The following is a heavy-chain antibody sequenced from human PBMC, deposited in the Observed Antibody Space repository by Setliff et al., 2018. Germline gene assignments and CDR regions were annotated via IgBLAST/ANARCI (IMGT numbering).Heavy chain of an antibody. CDR3: ATSGFCSAGSCYSFDD. D-gene: IGHD2-15*01. V-gene: IGHV4-34*01. CDR2: ISPIGST. J-gene: IGHJ4*02. Sequence: SETLSLTCAASGGSFSDYYWTWIRQPPGKGLEWIGEISPIGSTNYNPSLRSRVTMSLDPSKNRFSLNLTSVTAADTAVFFCATSGFCSAGSCYSFDDWGQGALVTVSS. CDR1: GGSFSDYY.